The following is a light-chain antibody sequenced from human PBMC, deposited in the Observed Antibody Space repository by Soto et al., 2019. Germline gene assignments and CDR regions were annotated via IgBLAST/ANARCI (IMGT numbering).Light chain of an antibody. CDR1: QSISIN. CDR2: TAS. CDR3: QQFRIWPWT. V-gene: IGKV3-15*01. J-gene: IGKJ1*01. Sequence: VLTQSLGTLSVYPRDRVTLSCRASQSISINLSWYQHKPGQAPRLLMQTASSRASGVPARISGSGSGTEFTLTISSLQSEDFAVYYCQQFRIWPWTSGHGTNVDIK.